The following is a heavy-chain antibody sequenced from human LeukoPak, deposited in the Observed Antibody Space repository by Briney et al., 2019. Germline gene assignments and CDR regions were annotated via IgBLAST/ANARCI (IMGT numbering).Heavy chain of an antibody. D-gene: IGHD3-3*01. J-gene: IGHJ5*02. V-gene: IGHV5-10-1*01. Sequence: GESLKISCKGSGYSFSNYWIGWVRQMPGKGLEWMGRIDPSDSYTNYSPSFQGHVTISADKSISTAYLQWSSLKASDTAMYYCARHGTQNYDFWSGSYNWFDPWGQGTLVTVSS. CDR1: GYSFSNYW. CDR2: IDPSDSYT. CDR3: ARHGTQNYDFWSGSYNWFDP.